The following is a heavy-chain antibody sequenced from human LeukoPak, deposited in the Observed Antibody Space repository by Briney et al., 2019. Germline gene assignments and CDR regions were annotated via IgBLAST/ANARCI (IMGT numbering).Heavy chain of an antibody. D-gene: IGHD5-18*01. J-gene: IGHJ4*02. CDR3: ARGDSYGYLTANYFDY. CDR1: GGSFSGYY. Sequence: PSETLSLTCAVYGGSFSGYYWSWIRQPPGKGLEWIGEINHSGSTNYNPSLKSRVTISVDTSKNQFSLKLSSVTAADTAVYYCARGDSYGYLTANYFDYWGQGTLVTVSS. V-gene: IGHV4-34*01. CDR2: INHSGST.